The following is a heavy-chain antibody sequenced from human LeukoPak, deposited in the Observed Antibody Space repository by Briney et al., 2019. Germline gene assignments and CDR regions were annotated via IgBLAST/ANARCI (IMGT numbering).Heavy chain of an antibody. D-gene: IGHD5-12*01. CDR1: GFTFSSYG. CDR2: ISSSSSTI. CDR3: AREYSPPADY. Sequence: GGSLRLSCAASGFTFSSYGMSWVRQAPGKGLEWVSYISSSSSTIYYADSVKGRFTISRDNAKNSLYLQMNSLRAEDTAVYYCAREYSPPADYWGQGTLVTVSS. V-gene: IGHV3-48*01. J-gene: IGHJ4*02.